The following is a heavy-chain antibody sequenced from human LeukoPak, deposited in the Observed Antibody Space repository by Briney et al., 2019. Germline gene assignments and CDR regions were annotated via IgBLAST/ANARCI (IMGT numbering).Heavy chain of an antibody. D-gene: IGHD4-17*01. CDR2: ISRSGGST. Sequence: GGSLRLSCAASGFTFSSHAMSWVRQAPGKGLEWVSAISRSGGSTYYADSVKGRFTISRDNSKNTLYLQMNSLRAGDTAVYYCAKAFRDYVPFDYWGQGTLVTVSS. J-gene: IGHJ4*02. CDR1: GFTFSSHA. CDR3: AKAFRDYVPFDY. V-gene: IGHV3-23*01.